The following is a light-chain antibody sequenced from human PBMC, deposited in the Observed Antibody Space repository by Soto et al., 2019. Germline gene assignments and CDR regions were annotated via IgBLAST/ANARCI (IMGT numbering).Light chain of an antibody. J-gene: IGKJ1*01. V-gene: IGKV2-28*01. CDR2: LGS. CDR3: MQALQTWT. CDR1: QSLLHSNGYNY. Sequence: MTQSTLSLPVTPGEPASISCRSSQSLLHSNGYNYLDWYLQKPGQSPQLLIYLGSNRASGVPDRFSGSGSGTDFTLKISRVEAEDVGVYYCMQALQTWTFGQGTKVDIK.